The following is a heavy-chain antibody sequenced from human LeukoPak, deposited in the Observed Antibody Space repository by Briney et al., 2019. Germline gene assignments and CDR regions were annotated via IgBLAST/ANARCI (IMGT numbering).Heavy chain of an antibody. V-gene: IGHV1-2*02. J-gene: IGHJ5*02. CDR3: ARCPRSGSYRWFDP. CDR2: INPNSGGT. D-gene: IGHD3-10*01. Sequence: ASVKVSCKASGYTFTGYYMHWVRQAPGQGLEWMGWINPNSGGTNYAQKFQGRVTMTRDTSISTAYMELSRLRSDDTAVYYCARCPRSGSYRWFDPWGQGTLVTVSS. CDR1: GYTFTGYY.